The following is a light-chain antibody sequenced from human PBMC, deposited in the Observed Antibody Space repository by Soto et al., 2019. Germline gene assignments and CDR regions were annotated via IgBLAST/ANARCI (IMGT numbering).Light chain of an antibody. Sequence: EIVMTQSPGTLSLSPGERATLSCRASQSVSSNYLAWFHQKPGQPPRLLIYGASSRATGIPDRFSGSGSGTDFPFTISRLEPEDFAVYYCQQYGRSPFTFGPGTKVDIK. CDR3: QQYGRSPFT. V-gene: IGKV3-20*01. CDR2: GAS. CDR1: QSVSSNY. J-gene: IGKJ3*01.